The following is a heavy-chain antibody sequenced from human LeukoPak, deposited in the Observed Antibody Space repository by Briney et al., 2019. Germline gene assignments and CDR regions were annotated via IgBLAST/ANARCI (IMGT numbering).Heavy chain of an antibody. CDR2: INHSGST. CDR1: GFTFSDYY. J-gene: IGHJ6*03. Sequence: GSLRLSCAASGFTFSDYYMSWIRQAPAKGLDWIGEINHSGSTNYNPSLTSRVTISVDTSKNQFSLKLTSVTAADTAVYYCAREVVVVAAPYYYYYMDVWGKGTTVTVSS. V-gene: IGHV4-34*01. CDR3: AREVVVVAAPYYYYYMDV. D-gene: IGHD2-15*01.